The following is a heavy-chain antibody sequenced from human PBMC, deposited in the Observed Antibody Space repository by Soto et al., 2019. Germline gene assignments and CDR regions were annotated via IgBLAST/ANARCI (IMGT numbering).Heavy chain of an antibody. V-gene: IGHV1-3*01. CDR2: INAGNGNT. CDR3: ARDGGYSGYDLDFDY. D-gene: IGHD5-12*01. CDR1: GYTFTSYA. Sequence: QVPLAQSGAEVKKPGASVKVSCKASGYTFTSYAMHWVRQAPGQRLEWMGWINAGNGNTKYSQKFQGRVTITRDTSASTAYMELSSLRSEDTAVYYCARDGGYSGYDLDFDYWGQGTLVTVSS. J-gene: IGHJ4*02.